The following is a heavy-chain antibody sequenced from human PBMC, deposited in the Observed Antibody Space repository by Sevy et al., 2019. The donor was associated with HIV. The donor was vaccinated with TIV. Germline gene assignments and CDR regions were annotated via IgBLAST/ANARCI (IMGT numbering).Heavy chain of an antibody. CDR1: GGTFTTSG. J-gene: IGHJ4*02. CDR2: IIPILGTT. D-gene: IGHD6-19*01. V-gene: IGHV1-69*13. Sequence: ASVKVSCEASGGTFTTSGISWVRHVPGQGLEWMGGIIPILGTTNYAQKFQDRVTITADESTSTGYMELSSLRSEDTAGYYCARGGGNGWYYFDYWGQETLVTVSS. CDR3: ARGGGNGWYYFDY.